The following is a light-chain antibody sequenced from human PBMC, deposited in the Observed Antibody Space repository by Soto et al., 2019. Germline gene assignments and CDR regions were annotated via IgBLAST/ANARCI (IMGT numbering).Light chain of an antibody. CDR1: SSDIGIYNF. J-gene: IGLJ1*01. CDR2: NVY. CDR3: NSYTSASTYV. V-gene: IGLV2-14*03. Sequence: QSVLTQPASVSGSPGQSITIFCTGTSSDIGIYNFVSWYQQHPGKAPKLMIYNVYSRPSGVSSRFSGSKSGNTASLTISWLQAEDEADYYCNSYTSASTYVSGNGTKVTVL.